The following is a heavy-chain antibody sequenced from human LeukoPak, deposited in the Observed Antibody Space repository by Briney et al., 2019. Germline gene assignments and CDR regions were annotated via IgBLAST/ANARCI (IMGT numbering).Heavy chain of an antibody. J-gene: IGHJ3*02. V-gene: IGHV1-18*01. CDR3: AREDDTGRYMGDDAFDI. CDR2: ISTYNGNT. CDR1: GYTFISYG. Sequence: ASVKVSCKASGYTFISYGITWVRQAPGQGLEWMGWISTYNGNTNYAQKLQGRVTMTTDTSTSTAYMELSSLRSEDTAVYYCAREDDTGRYMGDDAFDIWGQGTMVTVSS. D-gene: IGHD1-26*01.